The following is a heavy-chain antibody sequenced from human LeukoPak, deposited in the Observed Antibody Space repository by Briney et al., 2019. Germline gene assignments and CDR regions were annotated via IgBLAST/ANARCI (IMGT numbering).Heavy chain of an antibody. D-gene: IGHD2-2*01. CDR2: INPNSGGT. Sequence: ASVKVSCKASGYTFTGYYMHWVRQAPGQGLEWMGWINPNSGGTNYAQKFQGRVTMTRDTSISTAYMELSRLRSDDTAVYYCARGGIAEVVPAAMDYWGQGTLVTASS. CDR3: ARGGIAEVVPAAMDY. CDR1: GYTFTGYY. V-gene: IGHV1-2*02. J-gene: IGHJ4*02.